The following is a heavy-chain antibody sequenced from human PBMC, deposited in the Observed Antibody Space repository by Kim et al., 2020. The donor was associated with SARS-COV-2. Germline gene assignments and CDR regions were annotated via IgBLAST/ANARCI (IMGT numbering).Heavy chain of an antibody. CDR3: ARGAWGGYTYFDF. CDR1: GYTFNSYW. Sequence: GESLKISCKASGYTFNSYWIGWVRQMPGKGLEWMGVIYVGDSDTRYSPSFQGQVTISADKSINTAYLQWSSLKASDTAMYYCARGAWGGYTYFDFWGQGTLVTVSS. D-gene: IGHD5-12*01. V-gene: IGHV5-51*01. CDR2: IYVGDSDT. J-gene: IGHJ4*02.